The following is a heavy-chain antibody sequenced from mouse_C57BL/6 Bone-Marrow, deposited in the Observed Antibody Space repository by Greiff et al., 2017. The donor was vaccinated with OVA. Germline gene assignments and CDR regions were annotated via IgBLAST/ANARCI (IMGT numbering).Heavy chain of an antibody. V-gene: IGHV1-26*01. Sequence: EVQLQQSGPELVKPGASVKISCKASGYTFTDYYMNWVKQSHGKSLEWIGDINPNNGGTSYNQKFKGKATLTVDKSSSTAYMELRSLTSEDSAVYYCAREDYDVGGAWFAYWGQGTLVTVSA. CDR3: AREDYDVGGAWFAY. J-gene: IGHJ3*01. CDR2: INPNNGGT. CDR1: GYTFTDYY. D-gene: IGHD2-4*01.